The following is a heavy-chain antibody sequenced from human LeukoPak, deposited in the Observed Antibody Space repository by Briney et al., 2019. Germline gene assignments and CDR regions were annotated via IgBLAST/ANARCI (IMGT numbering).Heavy chain of an antibody. CDR1: GFTFSDHC. CDR2: TRNRANSYNT. V-gene: IGHV3-72*01. Sequence: GGSLRLSCAASGFTFSDHCMDWVRQAPGKGLEWVGRTRNRANSYNTEHAASVKGRFTISRDDSKKSLYLQMISLKTADTAVYYCARESRGGVLVYFDLGGRGTLDSVSS. CDR3: ARESRGGVLVYFDL. J-gene: IGHJ2*01. D-gene: IGHD2-8*02.